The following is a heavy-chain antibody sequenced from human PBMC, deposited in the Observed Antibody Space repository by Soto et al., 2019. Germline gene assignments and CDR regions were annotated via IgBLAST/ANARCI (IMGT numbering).Heavy chain of an antibody. D-gene: IGHD2-2*01. J-gene: IGHJ4*02. V-gene: IGHV4-39*07. CDR1: GGSISSSSYY. Sequence: SETLSITCTVSGGSISSSSYYWGWIRQPPGKGLEWIVSIYYSGTTNYNPSLKSRVTMSVDKPKNQFSLNLTSVTAADTAVYYCARVISSRDEYFDYWGQGTVVTVSS. CDR3: ARVISSRDEYFDY. CDR2: IYYSGTT.